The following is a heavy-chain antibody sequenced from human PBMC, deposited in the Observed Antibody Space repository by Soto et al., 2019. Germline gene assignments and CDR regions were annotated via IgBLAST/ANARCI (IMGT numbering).Heavy chain of an antibody. CDR2: IYHSGST. J-gene: IGHJ4*02. Sequence: QVQLQESGPGLVKPSGTLSLTCAVSGGSISSSNWWSWVRQPPGKGLEWIGEIYHSGSTNYNPSRRSRFTISVDKSKNQFSLKLSSVTAADTAVYYCARVAVAGTRFDYWGQGTLVTVSS. V-gene: IGHV4-4*02. CDR1: GGSISSSNW. CDR3: ARVAVAGTRFDY. D-gene: IGHD6-19*01.